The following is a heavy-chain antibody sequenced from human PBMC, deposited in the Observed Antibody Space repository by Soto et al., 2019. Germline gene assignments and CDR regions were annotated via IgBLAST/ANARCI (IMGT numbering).Heavy chain of an antibody. V-gene: IGHV3-7*03. CDR1: GFTFSSYW. J-gene: IGHJ4*02. D-gene: IGHD6-13*01. CDR2: IKQDGSEK. Sequence: GGSLRLSCAASGFTFSSYWMSWVRQAPGKGLEWVANIKQDGSEKYYVDSVKGRFTISRDNAKNTLYLQMNSLRAEDTAVYYCARVEVYSSSWYRWYFDYWGQGTLVTVSS. CDR3: ARVEVYSSSWYRWYFDY.